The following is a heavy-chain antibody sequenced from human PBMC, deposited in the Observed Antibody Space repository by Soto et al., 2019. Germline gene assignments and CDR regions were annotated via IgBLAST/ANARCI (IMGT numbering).Heavy chain of an antibody. Sequence: ASVKVSCKASGYTFTGYYMHWVRQAPGQGLEWMGWINPNSGGTNYAQKFQGWVTMTRDTSISTAYMELSRLRSDDTAVYYCARDPSSSSGRYFQHWGQGTLVTVSS. CDR2: INPNSGGT. J-gene: IGHJ1*01. D-gene: IGHD6-6*01. CDR1: GYTFTGYY. CDR3: ARDPSSSSGRYFQH. V-gene: IGHV1-2*04.